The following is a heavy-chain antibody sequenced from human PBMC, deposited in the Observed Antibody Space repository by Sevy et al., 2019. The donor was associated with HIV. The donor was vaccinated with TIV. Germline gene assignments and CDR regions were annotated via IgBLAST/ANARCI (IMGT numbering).Heavy chain of an antibody. CDR2: ISSSSSTI. Sequence: GGSLRLSCAASGFTFSSYSMNWVRQAPGKGLEWVSYISSSSSTIYYADSVKGRFTISRDNAKNSLYLQMNSLRAEDTAVYYCARVGIVVGGAFDIWGQGTMVPVSS. CDR1: GFTFSSYS. CDR3: ARVGIVVGGAFDI. J-gene: IGHJ3*02. D-gene: IGHD2-15*01. V-gene: IGHV3-48*01.